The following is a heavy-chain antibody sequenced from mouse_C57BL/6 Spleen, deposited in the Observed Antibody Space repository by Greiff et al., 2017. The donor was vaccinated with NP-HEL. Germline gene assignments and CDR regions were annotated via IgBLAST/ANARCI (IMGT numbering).Heavy chain of an antibody. D-gene: IGHD4-1*01. Sequence: QVQLQQSGPELVKPGASVKISCKASGYAFSSSWLNWVKQRPGKGLEWIGRIYPGDGDTNYNGKFKGKATLTADKSSSTAYMQLSSLTSEDSAVYFCARSGLGQGFAYWGQGTLVTVSA. J-gene: IGHJ3*01. V-gene: IGHV1-82*01. CDR1: GYAFSSSW. CDR3: ARSGLGQGFAY. CDR2: IYPGDGDT.